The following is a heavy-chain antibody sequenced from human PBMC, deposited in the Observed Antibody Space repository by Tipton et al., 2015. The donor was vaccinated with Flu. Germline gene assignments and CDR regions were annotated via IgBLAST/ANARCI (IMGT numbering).Heavy chain of an antibody. CDR3: ARAPTTAVAYV. Sequence: GLVKPSETLSLTCTVSGGSISNYYWSWIRQPPGKGLEWIGYVYDSGSTSYNPSLKSRVTISVDTSKNQFSLKLTSVTAADTAVYYCARAPTTAVAYVWGQGTLVTVSS. CDR1: GGSISNYY. V-gene: IGHV4-59*01. D-gene: IGHD6-19*01. CDR2: VYDSGST. J-gene: IGHJ4*02.